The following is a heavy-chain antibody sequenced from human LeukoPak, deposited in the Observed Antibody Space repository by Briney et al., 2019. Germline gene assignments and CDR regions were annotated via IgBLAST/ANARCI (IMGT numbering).Heavy chain of an antibody. J-gene: IGHJ5*02. CDR1: GASIIGPKW. CDR2: ISSSSNYI. Sequence: PSETLSLTCTVSGASIIGPKWWNWVRQAPGKGLEWVSSISSSSNYIFYADSLKGRFTISRDNAKNSLYLQMNSLRAEDTAVYYCARGSGGRMTSPFAFDPWGQGTLVTVSS. V-gene: IGHV3-21*01. CDR3: ARGSGGRMTSPFAFDP. D-gene: IGHD3-16*01.